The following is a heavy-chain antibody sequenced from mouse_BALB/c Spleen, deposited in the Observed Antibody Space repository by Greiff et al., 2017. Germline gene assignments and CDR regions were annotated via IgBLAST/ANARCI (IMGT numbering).Heavy chain of an antibody. J-gene: IGHJ3*01. D-gene: IGHD2-4*01. CDR1: GYSFTSYW. CDR3: ARGSPFYYDYSY. CDR2: IDPSDSET. V-gene: IGHV1S126*01. Sequence: QVQLQQSGPQLVRPGASVKISCKASGYSFTSYWMHWVKQRPGQGLEWIGMIDPSDSETRLNQKFKDKATLTVDKSSSTAYMQLSSPTSEDSAVYYCARGSPFYYDYSYWGQGTLVTVSA.